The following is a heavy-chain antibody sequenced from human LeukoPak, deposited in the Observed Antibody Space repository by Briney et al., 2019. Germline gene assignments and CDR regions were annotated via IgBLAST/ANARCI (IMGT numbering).Heavy chain of an antibody. D-gene: IGHD3-22*01. J-gene: IGHJ5*01. CDR3: ARDLWNFYDDSGYNRDFDS. CDR2: IGTYGGDT. CDR1: TSR. Sequence: GASVKVSCKATSRISWVRQAPGHGLEWMGWIGTYGGDTYYAQKFQGRITVTTDTSTSTVYMELRNLRSDDTAVYYCARDLWNFYDDSGYNRDFDSWGQGTLVTVSS. V-gene: IGHV1-18*01.